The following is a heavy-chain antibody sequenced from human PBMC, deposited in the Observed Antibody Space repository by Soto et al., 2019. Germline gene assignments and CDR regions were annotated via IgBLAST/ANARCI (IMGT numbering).Heavy chain of an antibody. V-gene: IGHV3-23*01. CDR2: LSGSGGST. D-gene: IGHD3-10*01. J-gene: IGHJ6*04. CDR1: GFTFRSYA. CDR3: APQHGAGTPEYYAVAV. Sequence: EVHLLEAGGGLVQPGGSQRLSCAASGFTFRSYAMTWVRQAPGKGLEWVSALSGSGGSTSYAASVKGRLTVSRDKSKEPLYLEMNSLRGEDTAVYFCAPQHGAGTPEYYAVAVWGKVTAVTFSS.